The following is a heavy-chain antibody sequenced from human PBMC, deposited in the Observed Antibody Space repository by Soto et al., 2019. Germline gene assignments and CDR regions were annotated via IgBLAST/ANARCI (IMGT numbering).Heavy chain of an antibody. CDR2: IYHGGTT. Sequence: PSETLSLTCTVSGDSISSGSYWGWIRQPPGEGPEWIASIYHGGTTFYNPSLKSRISISVDTSKNQFSLRLTSVTAADTATYYCARVHVMVVGGSTFDYWGPGTLVTVSS. CDR1: GDSISSGSY. D-gene: IGHD1-26*01. J-gene: IGHJ4*03. V-gene: IGHV4-38-2*02. CDR3: ARVHVMVVGGSTFDY.